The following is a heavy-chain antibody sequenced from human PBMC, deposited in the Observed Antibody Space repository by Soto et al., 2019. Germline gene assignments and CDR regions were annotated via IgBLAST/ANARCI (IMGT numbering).Heavy chain of an antibody. Sequence: QVPLVQSGAEVKKPGASVKVSCKASGYTFTSYAMHWVRQAPGQRLEWMGWINAGNGNTKYSQKFQGRVTITRDTSASTVYMELSSLRSEDTAVYYCARFKDISGWYEGYYYYYGMDVWGQGTTVTVSS. D-gene: IGHD6-19*01. CDR2: INAGNGNT. V-gene: IGHV1-3*01. CDR1: GYTFTSYA. J-gene: IGHJ6*02. CDR3: ARFKDISGWYEGYYYYYGMDV.